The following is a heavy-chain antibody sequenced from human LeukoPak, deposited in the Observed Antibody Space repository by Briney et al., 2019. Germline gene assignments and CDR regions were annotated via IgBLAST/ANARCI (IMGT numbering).Heavy chain of an antibody. D-gene: IGHD1-14*01. V-gene: IGHV3-7*01. J-gene: IGHJ4*02. CDR2: IKQDGSEK. Sequence: GGSLRLSCAGSGFTFSDFWMTWVRQTPGKGLEWVANIKQDGSEKYYVDSVKGRFTISRDNAKNSLYLQMNSLRAEDTAVYYCARDPGRNDYWGQGTLVTVSS. CDR1: GFTFSDFW. CDR3: ARDPGRNDY.